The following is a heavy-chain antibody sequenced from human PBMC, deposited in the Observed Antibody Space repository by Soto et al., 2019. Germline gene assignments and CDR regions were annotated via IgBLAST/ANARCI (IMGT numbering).Heavy chain of an antibody. Sequence: QVQLQESGPGLVKPSETLSLTCTVFGGSVSSGSYYWSWIRQPPGKGLEWIGYIYYGGSSNYNPSLKSRVTISVHTSNYQFSLRLSSGTDADTAVYYCTRVARLTGSYYGTDVRGQGTTVTVSS. D-gene: IGHD3-9*01. CDR1: GGSVSSGSYY. CDR3: TRVARLTGSYYGTDV. CDR2: IYYGGSS. V-gene: IGHV4-61*01. J-gene: IGHJ6*02.